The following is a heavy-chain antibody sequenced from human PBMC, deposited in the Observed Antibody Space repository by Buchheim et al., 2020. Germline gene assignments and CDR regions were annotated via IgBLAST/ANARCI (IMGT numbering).Heavy chain of an antibody. CDR1: GFTFSSYS. V-gene: IGHV3-48*01. CDR3: ARDNPEYYFDY. D-gene: IGHD1-14*01. Sequence: EVQLVESGGGLVQPGGSLRLSCAASGFTFSSYSMHWVRQAPGKGLEWVSYISSSSSTIYYADSVKGRFTISSDNAKNSLYLQMNSLRAKDTDVYYCARDNPEYYFDYWGQGTL. CDR2: ISSSSSTI. J-gene: IGHJ4*02.